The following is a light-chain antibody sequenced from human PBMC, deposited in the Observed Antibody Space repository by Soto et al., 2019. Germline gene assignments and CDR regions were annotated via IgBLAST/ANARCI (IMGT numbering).Light chain of an antibody. CDR3: IQHNTYPRT. CDR1: QAIRND. J-gene: IGKJ1*01. V-gene: IGKV1-17*01. Sequence: DIQMTQSPSSLSASVGDRVTITCRASQAIRNDLGWYQQKPAKAPKRLIYATSSLQSGVQSRFSGSGSGTEFTLTISSLQPEDSATYYCIQHNTYPRTFGQGTKVDIK. CDR2: ATS.